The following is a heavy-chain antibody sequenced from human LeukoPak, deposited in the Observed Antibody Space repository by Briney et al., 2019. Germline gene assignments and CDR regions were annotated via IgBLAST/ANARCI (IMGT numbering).Heavy chain of an antibody. CDR3: VKETGDVGQGGFEI. CDR1: GFTFNTYS. J-gene: IGHJ3*02. D-gene: IGHD1-1*01. Sequence: GGSLRLSRAASGFTFNTYSMNWVRRAPGKGLEWVSDITSSSRTIYYADSVKGRFTISSDNSKNTLFLQMNSLRPEDTAIYYCVKETGDVGQGGFEIWGQGTRVTVS. CDR2: ITSSSRTI. V-gene: IGHV3-48*01.